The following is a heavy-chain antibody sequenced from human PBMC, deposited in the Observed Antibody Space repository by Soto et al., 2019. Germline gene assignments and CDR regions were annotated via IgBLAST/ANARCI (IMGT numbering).Heavy chain of an antibody. Sequence: QVQLEQSGAEVKKPGSSVKVSCKASGGTFSNSAISWVRQAPGQGLEWMGGIMPIFRTPDYAQKFQGRVTITADESTTTAYMELSGLKPDDTAVYYCARDKDRAQLGGNYYYILEVWGQGTTVTVSS. CDR3: ARDKDRAQLGGNYYYILEV. V-gene: IGHV1-69*12. J-gene: IGHJ6*02. CDR2: IMPIFRTP. D-gene: IGHD3-3*02. CDR1: GGTFSNSA.